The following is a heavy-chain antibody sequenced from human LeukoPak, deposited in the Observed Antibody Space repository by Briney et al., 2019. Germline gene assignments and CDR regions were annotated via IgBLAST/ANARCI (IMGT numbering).Heavy chain of an antibody. CDR3: GSWGGGSGSPNFDY. CDR1: AYTFTGYY. D-gene: IGHD3-10*01. V-gene: IGHV1-2*02. Sequence: ASVTVSCKASAYTFTGYYMHWVRQAPGQGLEWMGWINPNSGGTNYAQKFQGRVTMTKDTSISTAYMELSRLRFEVTAVYYCGSWGGGSGSPNFDYWGQGTLVTVSS. CDR2: INPNSGGT. J-gene: IGHJ4*02.